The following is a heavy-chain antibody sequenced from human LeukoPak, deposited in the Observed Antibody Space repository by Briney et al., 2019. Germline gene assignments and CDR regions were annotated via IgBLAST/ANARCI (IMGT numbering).Heavy chain of an antibody. CDR2: IYTSGST. Sequence: SETLSLTCTVSDGSISSYYWSWIRQPAGKGLEWIGRIYTSGSTNYNPSLKSRVTMSVDTSKNQFSLKLSSVTAADMAVYYCAREAPDIVVVPAAIVGPPSYYYYMDVWGKGTTVTVSS. D-gene: IGHD2-2*01. CDR1: DGSISSYY. CDR3: AREAPDIVVVPAAIVGPPSYYYYMDV. V-gene: IGHV4-4*07. J-gene: IGHJ6*03.